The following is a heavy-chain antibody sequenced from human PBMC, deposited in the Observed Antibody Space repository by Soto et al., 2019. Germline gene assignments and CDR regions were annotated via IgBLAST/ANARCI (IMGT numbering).Heavy chain of an antibody. CDR1: GFTFSDYY. CDR3: ARENQLLLFDY. V-gene: IGHV3-11*01. Sequence: GSLRLSCAASGFTFSDYYMSWIRQAPGKGLEWVSYISSSGSTIYYADSVKDRFTISRDNAKNSLYLQMNSLRAEDTAVYYCARENQLLLFDYWGQGTLVTVSS. CDR2: ISSSGSTI. D-gene: IGHD2-2*01. J-gene: IGHJ4*02.